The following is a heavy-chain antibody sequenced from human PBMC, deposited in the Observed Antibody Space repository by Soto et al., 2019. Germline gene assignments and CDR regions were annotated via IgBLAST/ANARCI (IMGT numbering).Heavy chain of an antibody. Sequence: SETLSLTCTVSGGSISSSSYYWGWIRQPPGKGLEWIGSIYYSGSTYYNPSLKSRVTISVDTSKNQFSLKLSSVTAADTAVYYCARNRPDIVVVPAAIYYYYYMDVWGKGTTVTVSS. D-gene: IGHD2-2*01. CDR3: ARNRPDIVVVPAAIYYYYYMDV. CDR2: IYYSGST. J-gene: IGHJ6*03. CDR1: GGSISSSSYY. V-gene: IGHV4-39*07.